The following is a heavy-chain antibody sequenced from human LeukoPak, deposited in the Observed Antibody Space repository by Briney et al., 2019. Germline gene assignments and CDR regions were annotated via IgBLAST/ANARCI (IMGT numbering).Heavy chain of an antibody. V-gene: IGHV1-24*01. D-gene: IGHD2-2*01. CDR1: GYTLTELS. J-gene: IGHJ5*02. CDR3: ATSPVVPAATRRNNWFDP. CDR2: FDPEDGET. Sequence: GASVKVSRKVSGYTLTELSMHWVRQAPGKGLEWMGGFDPEDGETIYAQKFQGRVTMTEDTSTDTAYMELSSLRSEDTAVYYCATSPVVPAATRRNNWFDPWGQGTLVTVSS.